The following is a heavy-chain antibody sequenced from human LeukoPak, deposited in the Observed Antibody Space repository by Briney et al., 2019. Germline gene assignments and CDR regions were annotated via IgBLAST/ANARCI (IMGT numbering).Heavy chain of an antibody. D-gene: IGHD6-13*01. CDR2: IHHSGST. CDR3: ARGRGSRRFVP. V-gene: IGHV4-34*01. CDR1: GGSLRGYY. Sequence: SQTLSLTCAVYGGSLRGYYLSCIRHPPGKGPEWIGEIHHSGSTNNNPYHKSRVHISVDTSTNQSSLKLSSVPGAGTAVYYCARGRGSRRFVPWGGATLASVSS. J-gene: IGHJ5*02.